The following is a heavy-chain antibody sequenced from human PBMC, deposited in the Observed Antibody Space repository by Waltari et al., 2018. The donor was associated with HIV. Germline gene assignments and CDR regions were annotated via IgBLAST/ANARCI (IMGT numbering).Heavy chain of an antibody. Sequence: QVQLQESGPGLVKPSETLSLTCTVSGGSINSPYWSWIRQPPGKGLEWIGYIYYTGSTNYIPSLESRVTISVDTSRTQFSLKLSSVTAADTAVYYCARGGALAVTLDPWGQGTLVTVSS. CDR2: IYYTGST. V-gene: IGHV4-59*11. CDR3: ARGGALAVTLDP. CDR1: GGSINSPY. D-gene: IGHD6-19*01. J-gene: IGHJ5*02.